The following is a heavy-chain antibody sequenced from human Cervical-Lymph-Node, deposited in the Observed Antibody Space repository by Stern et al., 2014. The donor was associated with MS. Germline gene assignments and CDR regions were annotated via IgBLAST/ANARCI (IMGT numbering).Heavy chain of an antibody. Sequence: VQLVQSGAEVKKPGESLKISCKSSGYTFTTYWIGWVRQMPGKGLECMGIIYPGDSDVRYNPSFEGQVTISVDKSTTPAYLQWSSLKASDTAMYYCAGRPIAGGTLHFDLWGQGTQVTVSS. CDR3: AGRPIAGGTLHFDL. CDR2: IYPGDSDV. CDR1: GYTFTTYW. D-gene: IGHD1-26*01. V-gene: IGHV5-51*01. J-gene: IGHJ4*02.